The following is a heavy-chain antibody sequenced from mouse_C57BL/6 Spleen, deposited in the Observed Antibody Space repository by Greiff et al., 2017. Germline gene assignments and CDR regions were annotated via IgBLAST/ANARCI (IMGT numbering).Heavy chain of an antibody. CDR1: GYTFTSYT. CDR3: AREVAVFDY. D-gene: IGHD3-3*01. Sequence: QVQLKESGAELARPGASVKMSCTASGYTFTSYTMHWVKQRPGQGLEWIGYINPSSGYTKYNQKFKDKATLTADKSSSTAYMQLSSLTSEESAVYYCAREVAVFDYWGQGTTLTVSS. J-gene: IGHJ2*01. V-gene: IGHV1-4*01. CDR2: INPSSGYT.